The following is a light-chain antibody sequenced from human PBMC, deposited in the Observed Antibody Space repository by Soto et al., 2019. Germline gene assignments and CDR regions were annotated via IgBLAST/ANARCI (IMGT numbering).Light chain of an antibody. CDR2: GAS. Sequence: EMVMTQSPATLSVSPGERATLSCRASQSVSSNLAWYQQKPVQAPRLLIYGASTRATGIPARFSGSGSGTEFTLTISSLQAEDFAVYYCQQYNNWPPRNTFGQGTRLEIK. J-gene: IGKJ5*01. CDR1: QSVSSN. V-gene: IGKV3D-15*01. CDR3: QQYNNWPPRNT.